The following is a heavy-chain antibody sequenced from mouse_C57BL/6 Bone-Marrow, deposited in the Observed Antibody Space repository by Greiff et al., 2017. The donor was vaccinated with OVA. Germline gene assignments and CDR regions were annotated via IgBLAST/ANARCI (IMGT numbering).Heavy chain of an antibody. V-gene: IGHV5-6*01. J-gene: IGHJ4*01. Sequence: EVQLVESGGDLVKPGGSLKLSCAASGFTFSSYGMSWVRQTPDKRLEWVATISSGGSYTYYPDSVKGRFTISRDNAKNTLYLQMSSVESEDTAMYCCARLIWGQGTSVTVSS. CDR1: GFTFSSYG. CDR2: ISSGGSYT. CDR3: ARLI.